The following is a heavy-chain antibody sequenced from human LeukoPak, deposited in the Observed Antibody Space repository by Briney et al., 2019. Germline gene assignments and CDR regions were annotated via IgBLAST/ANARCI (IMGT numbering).Heavy chain of an antibody. J-gene: IGHJ4*02. V-gene: IGHV3-30*03. Sequence: GGSLRLSCAASGFTFSSYGMHWVRQAPGKGLEWVAVMSYDGSNKYYADSVKGRFTISRDNSKNTLYLQMNSLRAEDTAVYYCATLGATHYWGQGTLVTVSS. CDR1: GFTFSSYG. D-gene: IGHD1-26*01. CDR2: MSYDGSNK. CDR3: ATLGATHY.